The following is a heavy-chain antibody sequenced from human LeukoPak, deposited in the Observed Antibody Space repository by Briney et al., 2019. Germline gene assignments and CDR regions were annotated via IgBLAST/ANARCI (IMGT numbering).Heavy chain of an antibody. V-gene: IGHV4-39*01. Sequence: ASETLSLTCTVSGGSISSSSYYWGWIRQPPGKGLEWIGSIYYSGSTYYNPSLKSRVTISVDTSKNQFSLKLSSVTAADTAVYYCAGPGGWQDDAFDIWGQGTMVTVSS. CDR3: AGPGGWQDDAFDI. J-gene: IGHJ3*02. D-gene: IGHD3-16*01. CDR1: GGSISSSSYY. CDR2: IYYSGST.